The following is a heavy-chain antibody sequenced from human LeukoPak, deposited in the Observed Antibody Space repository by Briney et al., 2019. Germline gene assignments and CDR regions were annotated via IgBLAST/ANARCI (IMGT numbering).Heavy chain of an antibody. CDR3: AKDRCSNGIGCYYYYMDV. V-gene: IGHV3-21*01. J-gene: IGHJ6*03. D-gene: IGHD2-8*01. CDR2: ISSSSSYI. Sequence: PGGSLRLSCAASGFTFSSYSMNWVRQAPGKGLEWVSSISSSSSYIYYADSVKGRFTISRDNAKNSLYLQMNSLRAEDTAVYYCAKDRCSNGIGCYYYYMDVWGKGTTVTISS. CDR1: GFTFSSYS.